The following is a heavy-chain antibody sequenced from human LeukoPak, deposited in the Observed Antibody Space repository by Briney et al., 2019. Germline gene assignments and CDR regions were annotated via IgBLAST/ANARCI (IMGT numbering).Heavy chain of an antibody. CDR3: AKVRWDNSGWYYLDT. J-gene: IGHJ4*02. D-gene: IGHD6-19*01. V-gene: IGHV3-48*03. Sequence: GGSLRLSCAASGFTFSSYEMNWVRQAPGKGLEWVSYISSSGSTIYYADSVKGRFTTSRDNSKSTLHLQMNSLRAEDTAVYYCAKVRWDNSGWYYLDTWGQGTLLTVSS. CDR2: ISSSGSTI. CDR1: GFTFSSYE.